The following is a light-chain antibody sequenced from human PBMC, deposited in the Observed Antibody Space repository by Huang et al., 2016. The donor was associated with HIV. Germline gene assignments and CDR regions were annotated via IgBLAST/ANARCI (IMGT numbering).Light chain of an antibody. Sequence: EIVMTQSPATLSVSPGERVILSCRASQSVRRNLAWYQHKPGQAPRLRIYGASTRATGIPARFSGSGSGTEFTLTISSLQSEDFAVYYCQQYNNWPPYTFGQGTNLEIK. J-gene: IGKJ2*01. V-gene: IGKV3-15*01. CDR2: GAS. CDR3: QQYNNWPPYT. CDR1: QSVRRN.